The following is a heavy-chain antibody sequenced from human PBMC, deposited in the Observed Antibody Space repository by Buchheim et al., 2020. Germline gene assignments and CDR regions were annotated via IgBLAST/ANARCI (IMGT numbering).Heavy chain of an antibody. D-gene: IGHD4-23*01. J-gene: IGHJ4*02. Sequence: VQVVDSGGGLVQTGGSLRLSCAASGFTFSSYAMRWVRQAPGKGLEWVSAISGSGAHTYYADSVKGRFTISRDNSKNTLFLQMNSLRAEDTAVYYCAKGSAYGGREGYFDYWGQGTL. CDR1: GFTFSSYA. V-gene: IGHV3-23*04. CDR3: AKGSAYGGREGYFDY. CDR2: ISGSGAHT.